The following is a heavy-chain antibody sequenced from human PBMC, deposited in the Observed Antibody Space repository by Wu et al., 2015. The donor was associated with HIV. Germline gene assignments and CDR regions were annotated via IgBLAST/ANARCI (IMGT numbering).Heavy chain of an antibody. V-gene: IGHV1-2*02. D-gene: IGHD2-2*01. CDR1: GYTFTGYY. CDR3: ARDRGIVVVPAAQADAFDI. CDR2: INPNSGGT. Sequence: QVQLVQSGAEVKKPGASVKVSCKASGYTFTGYYMHWVRQAPGQGLEWMGWINPNSGGTNYAQKLQGRVTMTTDTSTSTAYMELRSLRSDDTAVYYCARDRGIVVVPAAQADAFDIWGQGTMVTVSS. J-gene: IGHJ3*02.